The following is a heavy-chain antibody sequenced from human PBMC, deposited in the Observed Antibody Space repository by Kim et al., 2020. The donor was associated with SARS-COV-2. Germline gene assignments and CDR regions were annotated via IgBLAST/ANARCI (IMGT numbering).Heavy chain of an antibody. Sequence: GGSLRLSCAASGFTFSSYGMHWVRQAPGKGLEWVAVIWYDGSNKYYADSVKGQFTISRDNSKNTLYMQMNSLRAEDTAVYYCAKDRVVGATGLGAFDIWGQGTMVTVSS. D-gene: IGHD1-26*01. J-gene: IGHJ3*02. CDR3: AKDRVVGATGLGAFDI. V-gene: IGHV3-33*06. CDR1: GFTFSSYG. CDR2: IWYDGSNK.